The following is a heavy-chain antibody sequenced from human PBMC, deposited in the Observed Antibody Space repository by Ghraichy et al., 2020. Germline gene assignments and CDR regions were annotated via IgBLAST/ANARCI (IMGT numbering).Heavy chain of an antibody. CDR2: IYYSGST. CDR3: ASHGDSSSWFSTRSKYYFDF. V-gene: IGHV4-59*08. D-gene: IGHD6-13*01. J-gene: IGHJ4*01. Sequence: SETLSLTCTVSGGSISSYYWSWIRQPPGKGLEWIGYIYYSGSTNYNPSLKSRVTISVDTSKNQFSLKLSSVTAADAAVYYCASHGDSSSWFSTRSKYYFDFWGQGTLVTVSS. CDR1: GGSISSYY.